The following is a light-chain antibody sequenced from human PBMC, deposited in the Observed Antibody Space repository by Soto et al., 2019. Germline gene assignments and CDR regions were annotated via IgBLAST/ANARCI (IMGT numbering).Light chain of an antibody. CDR2: DAS. J-gene: IGKJ1*01. CDR3: QQYDNWPQT. Sequence: EFVLTQSPGTLSLSPGERATLSCRASQTVRNNYLAWYQQKPGQAPRLLIYDASSRATGIPDRFSGGGSGTDFTLTISRLESVDFAVYYCQQYDNWPQTFGQGTKVDIK. V-gene: IGKV3-20*01. CDR1: QTVRNNY.